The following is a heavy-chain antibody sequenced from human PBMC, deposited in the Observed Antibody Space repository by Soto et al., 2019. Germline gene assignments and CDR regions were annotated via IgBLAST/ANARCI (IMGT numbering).Heavy chain of an antibody. D-gene: IGHD6-6*01. Sequence: GGSLRLSCAASGFTFSSHGMSWVRQAPGKGLEWIAGLSRGGGTTYYADSVKGRFTISRDNSKNTLDLIMNSLKVEDTALYYCAKDGQYRTDGFDVWGQGTMFTVSS. J-gene: IGHJ3*01. CDR1: GFTFSSHG. V-gene: IGHV3-23*01. CDR3: AKDGQYRTDGFDV. CDR2: LSRGGGTT.